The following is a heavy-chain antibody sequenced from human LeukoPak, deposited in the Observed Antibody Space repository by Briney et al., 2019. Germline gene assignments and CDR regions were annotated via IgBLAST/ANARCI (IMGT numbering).Heavy chain of an antibody. V-gene: IGHV4-59*08. J-gene: IGHJ6*02. Sequence: SETLSLTCTVSGGSISSYYWSWIRQPPGKGLEWIGYIYYRDTTNYNPSLKSRVIISVDTSKNQLSLKLSSVTAADTAVYYCARHLTYGPGGMDVWGQGTTVTVSS. CDR1: GGSISSYY. D-gene: IGHD3-10*01. CDR3: ARHLTYGPGGMDV. CDR2: IYYRDTT.